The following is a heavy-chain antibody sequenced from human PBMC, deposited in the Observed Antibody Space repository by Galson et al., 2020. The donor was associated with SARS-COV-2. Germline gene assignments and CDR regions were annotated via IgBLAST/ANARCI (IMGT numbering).Heavy chain of an antibody. Sequence: SETLSLTCTVSGGSISSSSYYWGWISQPPGKGLEWIGRIHYRGSTYYNPSLKSRLTISVDTSKNQFSLKLSSVTAADTAVYYCAREERPNGYSSSFDYWGQGTLVTVSS. CDR1: GGSISSSSYY. D-gene: IGHD6-13*01. V-gene: IGHV4-39*07. CDR3: AREERPNGYSSSFDY. J-gene: IGHJ4*02. CDR2: IHYRGST.